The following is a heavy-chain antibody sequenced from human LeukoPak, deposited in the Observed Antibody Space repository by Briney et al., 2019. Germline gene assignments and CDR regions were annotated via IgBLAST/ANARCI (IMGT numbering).Heavy chain of an antibody. Sequence: TGGSLRLSCAASGFTFTSYGMSWARQAPGKGLEWVSGISGSGGSTYYADSVKGRFTISRDNSKNTLYLQMNSLRSEDTAVYYCTKGPRTVRFGDRHKGLFDYWGQGTLVTVSS. CDR2: ISGSGGST. CDR3: TKGPRTVRFGDRHKGLFDY. D-gene: IGHD3-10*01. V-gene: IGHV3-23*01. J-gene: IGHJ4*02. CDR1: GFTFTSYG.